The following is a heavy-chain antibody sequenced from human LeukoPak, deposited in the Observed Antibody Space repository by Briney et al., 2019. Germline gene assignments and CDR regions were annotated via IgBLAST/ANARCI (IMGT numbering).Heavy chain of an antibody. CDR3: AEGGENHCGRTTCFQGSAF. CDR2: INPKTGGT. Sequence: ASVKVSCKAPGYTFTGYYMHWVRQAPGQGLEWMGWINPKTGGTTYGRNFQGRLTMTRDTSISTAYMDLSRLTSDDTAVYYCAEGGENHCGRTTCFQGSAFWGQGTLVTVSS. D-gene: IGHD2-2*01. V-gene: IGHV1-2*02. CDR1: GYTFTGYY. J-gene: IGHJ4*02.